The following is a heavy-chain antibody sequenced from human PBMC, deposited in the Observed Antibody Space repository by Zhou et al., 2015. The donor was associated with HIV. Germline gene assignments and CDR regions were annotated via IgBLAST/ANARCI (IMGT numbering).Heavy chain of an antibody. Sequence: QVQLVQSGAEVKKPGSSVKVSCKASGGTFSSYAISWVRQAPGQGLEWMGGIIPIFGTANYAQKFQGRVTITADESTSTAYMELSSLRSEDTAVYYCARDLFEYSSLEVVYYGMDVWGQGTTGHRLL. V-gene: IGHV1-69*01. CDR3: ARDLFEYSSLEVVYYGMDV. CDR2: IIPIFGTA. D-gene: IGHD6-6*01. J-gene: IGHJ6*02. CDR1: GGTFSSYA.